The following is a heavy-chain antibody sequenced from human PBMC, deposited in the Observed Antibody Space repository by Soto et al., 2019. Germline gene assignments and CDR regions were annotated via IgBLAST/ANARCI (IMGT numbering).Heavy chain of an antibody. V-gene: IGHV5-51*01. CDR1: GYSFTSYW. D-gene: IGHD2-2*01. CDR3: SRQFESSSASCYGSYYYGMDV. CDR2: IYPGDSDT. J-gene: IGHJ6*02. Sequence: GESLKSSCQGSGYSFTSYWIGWVRQMPGKGLEWMGIIYPGDSDTRYSPSFQGPVTISADKSISTAYLQWSSLKASDTAMYYCSRQFESSSASCYGSYYYGMDVWGQGTTVTVSS.